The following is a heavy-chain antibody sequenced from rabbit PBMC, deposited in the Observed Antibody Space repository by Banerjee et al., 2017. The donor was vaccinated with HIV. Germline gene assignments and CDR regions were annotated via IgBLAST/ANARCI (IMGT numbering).Heavy chain of an antibody. CDR3: ARDGAGGSYFAL. J-gene: IGHJ4*01. CDR2: IDAGSSAFT. D-gene: IGHD8-1*01. CDR1: GVSFSISSY. Sequence: QSLEESGGDLVKPGASLTLTCTASGVSFSISSYMCWVRQAPGKGLEWIACIDAGSSAFTYFATWAKGRFTISKPSSTTVTLRMTSLTAADTATYFCARDGAGGSYFALWGPGTLVTVS. V-gene: IGHV1S40*01.